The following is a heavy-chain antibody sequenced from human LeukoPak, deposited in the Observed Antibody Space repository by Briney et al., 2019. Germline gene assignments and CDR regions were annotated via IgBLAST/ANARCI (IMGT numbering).Heavy chain of an antibody. D-gene: IGHD2-2*01. CDR3: ARRGCSSTSCYYFDY. J-gene: IGHJ4*02. V-gene: IGHV1-69*13. Sequence: SVKVSCKASGYTFTSYYMHWVRQAPGQGLEWMGGIIPIFGTANYAQKSQGRVTITADESTSTAYMELSSLRSDDTAVYYCARRGCSSTSCYYFDYWGQGTLVTVSS. CDR1: GYTFTSYY. CDR2: IIPIFGTA.